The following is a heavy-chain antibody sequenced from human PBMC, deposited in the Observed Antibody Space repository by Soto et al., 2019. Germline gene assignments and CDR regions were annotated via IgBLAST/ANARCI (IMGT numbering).Heavy chain of an antibody. CDR2: INPSGGST. D-gene: IGHD3-3*01. CDR1: GYTFTSYY. Sequence: QVQLVQSGAEVKKPGASVKVSCKASGYTFTSYYMHWVREAPGQGLEWMGIINPSGGSTSYAQKFQGRVTMTRDASTSTVYIELSSLRSEDTAVYYCARDLPIFGVVIEFGADYYYYYGMDVWGQGTRVTVSS. CDR3: ARDLPIFGVVIEFGADYYYYYGMDV. J-gene: IGHJ6*02. V-gene: IGHV1-46*01.